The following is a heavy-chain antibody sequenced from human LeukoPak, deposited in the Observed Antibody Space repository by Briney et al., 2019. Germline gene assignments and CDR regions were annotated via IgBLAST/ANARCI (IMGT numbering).Heavy chain of an antibody. V-gene: IGHV1-18*01. CDR3: ARPSDSSGGDAFDI. CDR1: GYTFTNYD. J-gene: IGHJ3*02. CDR2: ISPYDGNT. D-gene: IGHD2-15*01. Sequence: EASVKVSCKASGYTFTNYDINWVRQAPGQGLEWMGGISPYDGNTDYAQKLQGRVTMTTDTSTSTAYMELRSLRSDDTAVYYCARPSDSSGGDAFDIWGQGTMVIVSS.